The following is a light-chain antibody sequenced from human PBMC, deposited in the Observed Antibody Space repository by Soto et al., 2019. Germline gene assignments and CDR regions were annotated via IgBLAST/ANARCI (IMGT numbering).Light chain of an antibody. CDR1: QGISNN. V-gene: IGKV1-27*01. Sequence: DIQMTQSPSSLSASVGDRATITCRASQGISNNLAWYQQKPEKVPKLLIYAASTLQSGVPSRFSGSGSGTDFTLTISSLQPEDVATYYCQKYNSAPPLTCGGGTKVEIK. J-gene: IGKJ4*01. CDR3: QKYNSAPPLT. CDR2: AAS.